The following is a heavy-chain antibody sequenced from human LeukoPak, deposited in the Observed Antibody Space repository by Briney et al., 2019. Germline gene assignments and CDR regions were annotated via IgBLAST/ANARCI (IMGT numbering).Heavy chain of an antibody. CDR3: ARGSVVAATHDY. CDR1: GYSISSGYY. J-gene: IGHJ4*02. CDR2: IYHSGRT. V-gene: IGHV4-38-2*01. D-gene: IGHD2-15*01. Sequence: PSETLSLTCAVSGYSISSGYYWGWIRQPPGKGLEWIGSIYHSGRTYYNPSLKSRVTISVDTSKNQFSLKLSSVTAADTAVYYCARGSVVAATHDYWGQGTLVTVSS.